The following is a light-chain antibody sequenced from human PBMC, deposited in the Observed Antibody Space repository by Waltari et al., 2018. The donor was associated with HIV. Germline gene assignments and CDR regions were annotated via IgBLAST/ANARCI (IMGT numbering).Light chain of an antibody. Sequence: DIVLTQPPGTLSFSPGERVTLSCRASQSVNSNYLACYQHKPVQAPRLLIYRAARSATGVPDRFSGSGSGTDFTLSIIRLVPDDSAVYSCPLYGRSPITFGQGTRLEIK. V-gene: IGKV3-20*01. J-gene: IGKJ5*01. CDR1: QSVNSNY. CDR3: PLYGRSPIT. CDR2: RAA.